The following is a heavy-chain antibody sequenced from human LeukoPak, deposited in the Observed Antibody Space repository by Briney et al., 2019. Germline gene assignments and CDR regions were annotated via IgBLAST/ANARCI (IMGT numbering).Heavy chain of an antibody. Sequence: GGSLRLSCTVSGFSFNSYAMGWVRQAPGEGLEWVSSISGIGDDTYHADSVKGRFTVSRDNSKSTLSLHMNSLRAEDTAVFYCARTIAQYTNSWLYYYYGMDVWGQGTTVTVSS. D-gene: IGHD6-13*01. CDR3: ARTIAQYTNSWLYYYYGMDV. CDR2: ISGIGDDT. V-gene: IGHV3-23*01. CDR1: GFSFNSYA. J-gene: IGHJ6*02.